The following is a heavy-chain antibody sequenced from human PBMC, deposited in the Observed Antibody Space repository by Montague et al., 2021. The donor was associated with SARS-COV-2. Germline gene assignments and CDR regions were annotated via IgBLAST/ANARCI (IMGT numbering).Heavy chain of an antibody. CDR2: MHFTGKT. J-gene: IGHJ4*02. CDR3: ARDRFDFGAGRQGTIDF. Sequence: SETLSLTCSVSGDSITNHYWSWIRQPAGKGLEWIGRMHFTGKTNFSPFFSSRLTISADTSKNQFPLKLTSVTAADTAIYFCARDRFDFGAGRQGTIDFWGQGVLVTVSS. V-gene: IGHV4-4*07. D-gene: IGHD3-10*01. CDR1: GDSITNHY.